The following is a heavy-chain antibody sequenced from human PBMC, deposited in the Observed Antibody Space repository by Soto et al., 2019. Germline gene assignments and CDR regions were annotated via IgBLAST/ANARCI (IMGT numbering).Heavy chain of an antibody. V-gene: IGHV1-18*01. CDR2: ISAYNGNT. CDR1: GYTFTSYG. CDR3: ARQFHWNDLSGSDYYYYLDV. D-gene: IGHD1-1*01. Sequence: QVQLVQSGAEVKKPGASVKVSCKASGYTFTSYGISWVRQAPGQGLEWMGWISAYNGNTNYAQKVQGRVTMTTDTSTSTAYLELRSLRSADTAAYYCARQFHWNDLSGSDYYYYLDVWGKGTTLTVSS. J-gene: IGHJ6*03.